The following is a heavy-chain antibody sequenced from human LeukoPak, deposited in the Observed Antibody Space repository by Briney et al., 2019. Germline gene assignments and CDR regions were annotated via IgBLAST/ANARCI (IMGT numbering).Heavy chain of an antibody. CDR2: IYHSGST. D-gene: IGHD6-19*01. V-gene: IGHV4-38-2*01. J-gene: IGHJ4*02. CDR1: GYSISSGYY. CDR3: ARHSGWLAPKPQAFFDY. Sequence: SETLSLTCAVSGYSISSGYYWGWIRQPPGKGLEWIGSIYHSGSTYYNPSLKSRVTISVDTSENQFSLKLSSVTAADTAVYHCARHSGWLAPKPQAFFDYWGQGTLVTVSS.